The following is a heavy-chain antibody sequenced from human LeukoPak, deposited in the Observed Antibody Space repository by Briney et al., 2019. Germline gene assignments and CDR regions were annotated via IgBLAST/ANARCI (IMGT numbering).Heavy chain of an antibody. J-gene: IGHJ4*02. CDR2: INPSGGST. Sequence: ASVKVSCKASGYTFTDYYMHWVRQAPGQGLEWMRIINPSGGSTSYAQKFQGRVTMTRDTSASTVYMELSSLRSEDTAVYYCARDQTYYYDSRGYMAYYFDYWGQGTLVTVSS. V-gene: IGHV1-46*01. D-gene: IGHD3-22*01. CDR3: ARDQTYYYDSRGYMAYYFDY. CDR1: GYTFTDYY.